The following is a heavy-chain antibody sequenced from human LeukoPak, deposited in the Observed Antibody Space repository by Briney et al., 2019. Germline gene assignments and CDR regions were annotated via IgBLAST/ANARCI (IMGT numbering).Heavy chain of an antibody. V-gene: IGHV1-2*02. CDR1: GYTFTDNY. CDR2: MNPNNGDT. J-gene: IGHJ5*02. Sequence: GASVRVSFKASGYTFTDNYIHWVRQAPGQGLEWMGWMNPNNGDTAYAQKFQGRFTMTRDTSITTAYMELRSLRSDDTAVYYCARAGRRGSWFDPWGQGTLVTVSS. CDR3: ARAGRRGSWFDP. D-gene: IGHD2-15*01.